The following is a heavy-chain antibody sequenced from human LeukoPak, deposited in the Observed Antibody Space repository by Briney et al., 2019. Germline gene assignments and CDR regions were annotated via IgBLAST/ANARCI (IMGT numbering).Heavy chain of an antibody. CDR1: GYTFTSYG. J-gene: IGHJ4*02. CDR2: ISAYNGNT. CDR3: ARGRITVFGVVILYYFDY. V-gene: IGHV1-18*01. D-gene: IGHD3-3*01. Sequence: GASVKVSCKASGYTFTSYGISWVRQAPGQVLEWMGWISAYNGNTNYAQKLQGRVTMTTDTSTSTAYMELRSLRSDDTAVYYCARGRITVFGVVILYYFDYWGQGTLVTVSS.